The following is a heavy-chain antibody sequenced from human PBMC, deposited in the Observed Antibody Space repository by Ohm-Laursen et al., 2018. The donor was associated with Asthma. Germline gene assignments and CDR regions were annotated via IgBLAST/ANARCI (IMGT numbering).Heavy chain of an antibody. D-gene: IGHD3-3*01. Sequence: RSLRLSCAASGFTFSSYGMHWVRQAPGKGLEWVAVISSDGSNQYYGDSVKGRFTVSRDDSKNTLYLQMNSLRPDDTAVYYCARDVMEWYLPAFDFWGQGTLVTVSS. CDR2: ISSDGSNQ. J-gene: IGHJ4*02. CDR3: ARDVMEWYLPAFDF. CDR1: GFTFSSYG. V-gene: IGHV3-30*03.